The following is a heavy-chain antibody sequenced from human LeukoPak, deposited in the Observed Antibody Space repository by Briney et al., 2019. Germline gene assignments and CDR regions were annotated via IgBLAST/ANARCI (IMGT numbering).Heavy chain of an antibody. CDR2: IRYDGSNK. J-gene: IGHJ5*02. CDR1: GFTFSSYG. D-gene: IGHD6-13*01. CDR3: AKGYSSSWYDFDWFDP. V-gene: IGHV3-30*02. Sequence: GGSLRLSCAASGFTFSSYGMHWVRQAPGKGLEGVAFIRYDGSNKYYADSVKGRFTISRDNSKNTLYLQMNSLRAEDTAVYYCAKGYSSSWYDFDWFDPWGQGTLVTVSS.